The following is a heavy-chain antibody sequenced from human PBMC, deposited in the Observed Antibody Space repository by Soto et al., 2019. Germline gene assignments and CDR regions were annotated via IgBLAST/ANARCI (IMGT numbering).Heavy chain of an antibody. CDR1: GFTFSNAW. D-gene: IGHD6-19*01. J-gene: IGHJ4*02. Sequence: GGSLRLSCAASGFTFSNAWMSWVRQAPGKGLEWVGRIKSKTDGGTTDYAAPVKGRFTISRDDSKNTPYLQMNSLKTEDTAVYYCTTGTHGYSSGWYFDYWGQGTLVTVSS. V-gene: IGHV3-15*01. CDR2: IKSKTDGGTT. CDR3: TTGTHGYSSGWYFDY.